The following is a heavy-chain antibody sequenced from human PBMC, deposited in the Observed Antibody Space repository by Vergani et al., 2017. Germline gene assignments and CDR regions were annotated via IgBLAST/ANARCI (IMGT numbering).Heavy chain of an antibody. CDR3: ARDCLRTSHWGCGAFDY. CDR1: GGSISSYY. V-gene: IGHV4-59*01. J-gene: IGHJ4*02. CDR2: IYYSGST. D-gene: IGHD2-2*01. Sequence: QVQLQESGPGLVKPSETLSLTCTVSGGSISSYYWSWIRQPPGKGLEWIGYIYYSGSTNYNPSLKSRVTMTTDTSTSTAYMELRSLRSDDTAVYYCARDCLRTSHWGCGAFDYWGQGTLVTVSS.